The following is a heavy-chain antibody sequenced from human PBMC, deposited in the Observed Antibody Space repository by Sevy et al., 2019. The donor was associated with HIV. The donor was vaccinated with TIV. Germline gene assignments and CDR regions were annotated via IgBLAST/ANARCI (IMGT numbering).Heavy chain of an antibody. CDR2: IYYTGST. J-gene: IGHJ4*02. V-gene: IGHV4-61*03. Sequence: SETLSLTCTVSGGSVSSGTYYWSWIRQPPGKGLEWIGYIYYTGSTNYNPSLKSRVTISIDTSKTHFSLRLTSVTTADTAVYYCASAAPYFSGSVRAYDYWGQGTLVTVSS. CDR3: ASAAPYFSGSVRAYDY. D-gene: IGHD3-10*01. CDR1: GGSVSSGTYY.